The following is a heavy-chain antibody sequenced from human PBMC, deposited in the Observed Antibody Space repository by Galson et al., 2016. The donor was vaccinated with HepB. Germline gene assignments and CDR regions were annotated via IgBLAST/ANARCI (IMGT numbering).Heavy chain of an antibody. CDR1: GFTFSTYN. J-gene: IGHJ6*02. CDR2: ISGSGSYL. Sequence: SLRLSCAASGFTFSTYNMNWVRQTPGKGLAWVSSISGSGSYLYYADSVKGRFTISRDNANNSLYLHLSSLRAEGTAVYYCSRDLRNVERPDLTYYYGMDVWGQGTTVTVSS. CDR3: SRDLRNVERPDLTYYYGMDV. D-gene: IGHD1-1*01. V-gene: IGHV3-21*01.